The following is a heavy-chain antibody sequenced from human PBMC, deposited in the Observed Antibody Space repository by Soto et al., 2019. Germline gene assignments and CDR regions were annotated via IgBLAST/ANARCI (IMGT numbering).Heavy chain of an antibody. CDR2: INHSGST. CDR1: GGSFSGYY. J-gene: IGHJ4*02. V-gene: IGHV4-34*01. Sequence: PSETLSLTCAVYGGSFSGYYWSWIRQPPGKGLEWIGEINHSGSTNYNPSLKSRVTISVDTSKNQFSLKLSSVTAADTAVYYCARTRSLTIFKYFDYWGQGTLVTVSS. D-gene: IGHD3-3*01. CDR3: ARTRSLTIFKYFDY.